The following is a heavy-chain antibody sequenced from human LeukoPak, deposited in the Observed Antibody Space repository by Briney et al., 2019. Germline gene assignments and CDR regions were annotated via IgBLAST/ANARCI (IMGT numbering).Heavy chain of an antibody. CDR3: AKARGLYCSSTSTYDCDV. D-gene: IGHD2-2*01. CDR1: GYTFTAYY. J-gene: IGHJ6*04. CDR2: INPNSGGT. Sequence: ASVKVSCKASGYTFTAYYIHWVRQAPGQGLEWMGWINPNSGGTNYAQKFQGRVTLTRDTSITTAYMQLSRLRSDGTAVYYCAKARGLYCSSTSTYDCDVWGKGTTVTVSS. V-gene: IGHV1-2*02.